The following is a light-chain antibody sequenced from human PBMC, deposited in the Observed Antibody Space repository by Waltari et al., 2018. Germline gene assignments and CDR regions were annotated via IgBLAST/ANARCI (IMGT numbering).Light chain of an antibody. CDR3: MQGTYWPT. CDR2: KIS. CDR1: QSLVRSDGNTY. J-gene: IGKJ1*01. V-gene: IGKV2-30*02. Sequence: DVVMTQSPLSLPVPLGQPASISCRSSQSLVRSDGNTYLNWFQQRPGQSPRRLIYKISNRDSGVPDRFSGSGSGTDFTLKISRVEAEDVGVYYCMQGTYWPTFGQGTKVEIK.